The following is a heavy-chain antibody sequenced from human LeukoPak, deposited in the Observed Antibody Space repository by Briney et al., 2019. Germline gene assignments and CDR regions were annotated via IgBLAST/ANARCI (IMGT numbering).Heavy chain of an antibody. CDR2: IKYDGSNK. V-gene: IGHV3-30*02. D-gene: IGHD2-21*01. J-gene: IGHJ6*03. Sequence: GGSLRLSCAASGFTFSTYGIHWVRQAPGKGLEWVAFIKYDGSNKLYADSVKGRFTISRDNSMNTLSLQMNSLRPEDTAVYYCVKDGNFGGSYWSSNYRHMDVWGKGTSVTASS. CDR1: GFTFSTYG. CDR3: VKDGNFGGSYWSSNYRHMDV.